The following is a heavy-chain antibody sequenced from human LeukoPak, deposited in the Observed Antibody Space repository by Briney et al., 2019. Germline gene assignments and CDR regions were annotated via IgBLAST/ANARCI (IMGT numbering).Heavy chain of an antibody. J-gene: IGHJ4*02. CDR2: ISSSGNYI. CDR3: TRAMVREWEPNISDS. D-gene: IGHD1-26*01. V-gene: IGHV3-21*01. CDR1: GLTFSSYR. Sequence: GGSLRLSCAASGLTFSSYRMNWVRQAPGEGLEWVSSISSSGNYIYYADSVKGRFTISRDSANNSLYLQMSSLRAEDTALYYCTRAMVREWEPNISDSWGQGTLVTVSS.